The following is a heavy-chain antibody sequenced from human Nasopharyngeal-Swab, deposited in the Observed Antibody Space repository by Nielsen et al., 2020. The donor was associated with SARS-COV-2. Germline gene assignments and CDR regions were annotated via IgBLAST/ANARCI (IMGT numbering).Heavy chain of an antibody. Sequence: WIRQPPGKGLEWVSAISGSGGSTYYADSVKGRFTISRDNSKNTLYLQMNSLRAEDTAVYYCAKVARDIVVVPAAMKAYYYYGMDVWDQGTTVTVSS. D-gene: IGHD2-2*01. V-gene: IGHV3-23*01. CDR2: ISGSGGST. CDR3: AKVARDIVVVPAAMKAYYYYGMDV. J-gene: IGHJ6*02.